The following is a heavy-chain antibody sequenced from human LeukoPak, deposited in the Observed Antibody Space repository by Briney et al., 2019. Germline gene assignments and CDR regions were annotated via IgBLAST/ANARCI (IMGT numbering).Heavy chain of an antibody. J-gene: IGHJ4*02. V-gene: IGHV3-23*01. CDR2: ISGSGGST. D-gene: IGHD4-17*01. CDR3: AKGHSDFGTGFDG. Sequence: PGGSLRLSCAASGFTFSTFRKFAMSWVRRAPGEGLECVSVISGSGGSTYYADSVKARFTISRDNSQKTLDLQMNSLRAENTAVYFCAKGHSDFGTGFDGWGQGTLVTVSS. CDR1: GFTFSTFRKFA.